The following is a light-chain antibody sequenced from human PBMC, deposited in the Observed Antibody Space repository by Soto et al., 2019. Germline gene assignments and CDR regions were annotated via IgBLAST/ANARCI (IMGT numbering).Light chain of an antibody. J-gene: IGKJ2*01. CDR1: QSVRSN. Sequence: EILRTKSPATLSVSPGERATLSCRASQSVRSNLAGSQQKPGQAPRLLIVGATTRATDMPARFSGSRSGTEVTLTISRLEAEDSAVYYCQHYGSSPPYTFGQGTKLKIK. CDR2: GAT. CDR3: QHYGSSPPYT. V-gene: IGKV3-15*01.